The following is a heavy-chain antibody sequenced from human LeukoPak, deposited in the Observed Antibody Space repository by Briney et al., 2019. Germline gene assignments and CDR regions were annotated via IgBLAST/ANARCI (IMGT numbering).Heavy chain of an antibody. V-gene: IGHV3-23*01. CDR3: AKDGTDYGDYGFDS. J-gene: IGHJ4*02. CDR1: GFTFSNYA. Sequence: GGSLRLSCAASGFTFSNYAMSWVRQAPGKGLEWVSAINGGGGRTYYADSVKGRFTISRDNSKNTVYPQMNSLRAEDTAIYYCAKDGTDYGDYGFDSWGQGTLVTVSS. CDR2: INGGGGRT. D-gene: IGHD4-17*01.